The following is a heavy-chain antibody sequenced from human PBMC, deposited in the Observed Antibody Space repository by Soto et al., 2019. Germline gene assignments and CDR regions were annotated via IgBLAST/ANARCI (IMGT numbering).Heavy chain of an antibody. CDR1: GFSLSTSGVG. D-gene: IGHD3-3*01. CDR3: ARYYDFWSGYYTPDY. CDR2: IYWDDDK. J-gene: IGHJ4*02. Sequence: SGPTLVNPTQPLAMTCTFSGFSLSTSGVGVGWIRQPPGKALEWLALIYWDDDKRYSPSLKSRLTITKDTSKNQVVLTMTNMDPVDTATYYCARYYDFWSGYYTPDYWGQGTLVTVSS. V-gene: IGHV2-5*02.